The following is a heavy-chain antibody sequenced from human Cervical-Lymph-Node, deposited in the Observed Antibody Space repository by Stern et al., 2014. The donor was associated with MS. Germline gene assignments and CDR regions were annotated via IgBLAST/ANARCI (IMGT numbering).Heavy chain of an antibody. CDR3: ARLALRYFNG. J-gene: IGHJ4*02. CDR1: GFTFSSYS. Sequence: VQLVQSGGGLVKPGGSLRLSCAASGFTFSSYSMNWVRQAPVKGLEWVSSISSSSSYIYYADSVKGRFTISRDNAKNSLYLQMNSLRAEDTAVYYCARLALRYFNGWGQGTLVTVSS. V-gene: IGHV3-21*01. D-gene: IGHD3-9*01. CDR2: ISSSSSYI.